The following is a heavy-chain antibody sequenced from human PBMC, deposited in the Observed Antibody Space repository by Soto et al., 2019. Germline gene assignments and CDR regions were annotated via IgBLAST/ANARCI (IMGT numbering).Heavy chain of an antibody. Sequence: GGSLRLSCAASGFTFASYAMSWVRQAPGKGLEWVSAISVSGDSTYYADSVKGRFTISRDDSKNTLYLQMNSLRAEDTAVYYCAKNTMVVVILYHWGQGALVTVSS. J-gene: IGHJ5*02. CDR3: AKNTMVVVILYH. CDR2: ISVSGDST. CDR1: GFTFASYA. V-gene: IGHV3-23*01. D-gene: IGHD3-22*01.